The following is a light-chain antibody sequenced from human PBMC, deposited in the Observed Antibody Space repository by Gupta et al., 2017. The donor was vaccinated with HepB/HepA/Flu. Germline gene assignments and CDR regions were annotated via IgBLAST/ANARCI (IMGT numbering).Light chain of an antibody. CDR2: DAS. CDR1: QSVSSSF. CDR3: QQYGSSPQT. V-gene: IGKV3-20*01. Sequence: EIVLTQSPGTLSLSPGERATLSCRASQSVSSSFLAWYQQKPGQAPRLLIYDASSRATGIPDSFSGSGSGTDFTLTISRLEAENVAVYYCQQYGSSPQTFGQGTKVEIK. J-gene: IGKJ1*01.